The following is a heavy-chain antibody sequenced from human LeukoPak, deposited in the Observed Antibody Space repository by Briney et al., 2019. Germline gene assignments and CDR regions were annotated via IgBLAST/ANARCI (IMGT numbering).Heavy chain of an antibody. Sequence: GGSLRLSCAASGFTFSAYTMSWVRQAPGKGLEWVSSISSSSSYIYYADSVKGRSTISRDHAKNSLYLQMNSLRGEDTAVYYCARDLIPSGYWGQGTLVTVSS. CDR3: ARDLIPSGY. CDR2: ISSSSSYI. V-gene: IGHV3-21*01. D-gene: IGHD2-21*01. CDR1: GFTFSAYT. J-gene: IGHJ4*02.